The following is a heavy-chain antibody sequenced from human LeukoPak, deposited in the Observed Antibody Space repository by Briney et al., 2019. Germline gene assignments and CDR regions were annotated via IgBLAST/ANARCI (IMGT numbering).Heavy chain of an antibody. D-gene: IGHD2-2*01. CDR1: GYTFTSYG. CDR3: ARIKYCSSTSCYVFDY. CDR2: INPNSGGT. J-gene: IGHJ4*02. V-gene: IGHV1-2*02. Sequence: ASVKVSCKASGYTFTSYGISWVRQAPGQGLEWMGWINPNSGGTNYAQKFQGRVTMTRDTSISTAYMELSRLRSDDTAVYYCARIKYCSSTSCYVFDYWGQGTLVTVSS.